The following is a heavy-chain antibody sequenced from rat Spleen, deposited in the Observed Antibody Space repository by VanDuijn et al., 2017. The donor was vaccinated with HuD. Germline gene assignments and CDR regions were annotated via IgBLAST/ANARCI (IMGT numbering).Heavy chain of an antibody. CDR1: GFTFSDYY. CDR2: ISYDGSST. Sequence: EVQLVESDGGLVQPGRSLKLSCAASGFTFSDYYMAWVRQAPTKGLEWVATISYDGSSTYYRDSVQGRFTISRDNAKSTLYLQMDSLRSEDTATYYCARPHSSHYVMDAWGQGASVTVSS. V-gene: IGHV5-29*01. CDR3: ARPHSSHYVMDA. D-gene: IGHD1-8*01. J-gene: IGHJ4*01.